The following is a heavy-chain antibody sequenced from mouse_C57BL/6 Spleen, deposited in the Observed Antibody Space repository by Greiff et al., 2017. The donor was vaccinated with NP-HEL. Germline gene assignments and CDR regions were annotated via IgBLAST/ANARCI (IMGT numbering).Heavy chain of an antibody. V-gene: IGHV1-69*01. CDR2: IDPSDSYT. CDR1: GYTFTSYW. D-gene: IGHD1-1*01. J-gene: IGHJ3*01. Sequence: QVQLQQPGAELVMPGASVKLSCKASGYTFTSYWMHWVKQRPGQGLEWIGEIDPSDSYTNYNQKFKGKSTLNVDKSSSTAYMQLSSLTSEDSAVYYCARLGYYGSSYVWFAYWGQGTLVTVSA. CDR3: ARLGYYGSSYVWFAY.